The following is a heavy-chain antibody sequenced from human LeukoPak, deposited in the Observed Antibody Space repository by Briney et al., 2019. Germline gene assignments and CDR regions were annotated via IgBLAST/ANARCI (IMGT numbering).Heavy chain of an antibody. CDR1: GFTFSSYW. V-gene: IGHV3-7*01. CDR3: ASIPPGGLWFGELLV. D-gene: IGHD3-10*01. CDR2: IKQDGSEK. J-gene: IGHJ4*02. Sequence: PGGSLRLSCAASGFTFSSYWMSWVRQAPGKGLEWVANIKQDGSEKYYVDSVKGRFTISRDNDKNSLYLQMNSLRAEDTAVYYCASIPPGGLWFGELLVWGQGTLVTVSS.